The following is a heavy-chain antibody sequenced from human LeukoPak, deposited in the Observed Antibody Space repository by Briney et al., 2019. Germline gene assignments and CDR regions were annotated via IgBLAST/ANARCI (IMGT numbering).Heavy chain of an antibody. CDR3: GPLTTFDY. V-gene: IGHV3-30*03. CDR2: ISYDGSNK. D-gene: IGHD1/OR15-1a*01. J-gene: IGHJ4*02. Sequence: GRSLRLSCAASGFTFSSYGMHWVRQAPGKGLEWVAVISYDGSNKYYADSVKGRFTISRDNSKNTLYLQMNSLRAEDTAVYYCGPLTTFDYWGQGTLVTVSS. CDR1: GFTFSSYG.